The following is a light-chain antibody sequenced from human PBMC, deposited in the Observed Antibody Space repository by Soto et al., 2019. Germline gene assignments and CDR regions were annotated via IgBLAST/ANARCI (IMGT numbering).Light chain of an antibody. CDR1: QSVSIN. J-gene: IGKJ2*01. CDR3: QEYNKWPPTFT. Sequence: EIVMTQSPATLSVSPGERATLSCRASQSVSINLAWYQLKPGQAPRLLIFGASTRATGIPARFSGSGSGTELTLTISSLQSEDFAVYYCQEYNKWPPTFTFGQGTKLEIK. V-gene: IGKV3-15*01. CDR2: GAS.